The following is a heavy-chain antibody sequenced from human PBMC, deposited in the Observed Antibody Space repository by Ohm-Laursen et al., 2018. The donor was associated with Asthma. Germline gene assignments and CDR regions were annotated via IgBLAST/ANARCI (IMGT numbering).Heavy chain of an antibody. J-gene: IGHJ6*02. Sequence: SLRLSCAASGFTFTNSGMHWVRQAPGKGLEWVAVISYDGSNKYYADSVKGRFTISRDNSKTTLHLQMNSLRAEDTAVYYCARGEVPVYYYGLDDWGQGTTVTVSS. CDR1: GFTFTNSG. CDR2: ISYDGSNK. V-gene: IGHV3-30*03. D-gene: IGHD4-11*01. CDR3: ARGEVPVYYYGLDD.